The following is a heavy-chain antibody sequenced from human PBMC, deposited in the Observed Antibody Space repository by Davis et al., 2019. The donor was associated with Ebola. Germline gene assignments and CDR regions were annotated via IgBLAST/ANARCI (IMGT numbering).Heavy chain of an antibody. CDR3: ARDRGYDLDYFDH. CDR2: MSSSSSSM. Sequence: GGSLRLSCAASGFSFSSYSMNWVRQAPGKGLEWVSYMSSSSSSMYYADSVKGRFTISRDNAQNSLYLQMNTLRDEDTAVYYCARDRGYDLDYFDHWGQGTLVTVSS. V-gene: IGHV3-48*02. J-gene: IGHJ4*02. D-gene: IGHD5-18*01. CDR1: GFSFSSYS.